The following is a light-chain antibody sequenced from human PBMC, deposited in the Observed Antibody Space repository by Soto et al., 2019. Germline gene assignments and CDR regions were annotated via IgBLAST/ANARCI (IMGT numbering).Light chain of an antibody. CDR1: SSDVGDYNY. CDR3: SSYTSSSTLFV. Sequence: QSVLTQPASVSGSPGQSITISCTGTSSDVGDYNYVSWYQQHPGKAPKLMIYDVIDRPSGVSNRFPGSKSGNTASLTISGLQAEDEADYYCSSYTSSSTLFVFGTGTKVTVL. CDR2: DVI. J-gene: IGLJ1*01. V-gene: IGLV2-14*01.